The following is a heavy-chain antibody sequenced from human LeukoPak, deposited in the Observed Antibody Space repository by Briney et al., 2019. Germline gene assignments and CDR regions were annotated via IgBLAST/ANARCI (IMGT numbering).Heavy chain of an antibody. CDR2: IWYDGSNK. J-gene: IGHJ5*02. D-gene: IGHD2-2*01. V-gene: IGHV3-33*01. Sequence: PARSLRLSCAASGFTFSSYGMHWVRQPPGKGLEWVAVIWYDGSNKYYADSVKGRFTISRDNSKNTLYLQMNSLRAKDTAVYYCARDRYCSSTSCYGWTWFDRWGQGTLVTVSS. CDR1: GFTFSSYG. CDR3: ARDRYCSSTSCYGWTWFDR.